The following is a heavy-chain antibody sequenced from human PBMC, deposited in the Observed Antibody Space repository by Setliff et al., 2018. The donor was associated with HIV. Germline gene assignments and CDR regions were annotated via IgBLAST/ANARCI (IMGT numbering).Heavy chain of an antibody. CDR3: ARSSLAFNWFDP. V-gene: IGHV4-4*07. Sequence: PSETLSLTCTVSAGPISDYYWSWIRQPAGKGLEWIARMYASGSTNYNPSLKSRVTISVDTSTNQFSLSVSSVTAADTAVYYCARSSLAFNWFDPWGRGTLVTVSS. CDR1: AGPISDYY. J-gene: IGHJ5*02. CDR2: MYASGST.